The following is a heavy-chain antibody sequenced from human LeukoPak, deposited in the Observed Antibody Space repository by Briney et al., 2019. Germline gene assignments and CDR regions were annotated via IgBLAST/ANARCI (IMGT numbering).Heavy chain of an antibody. CDR3: ARSSKTQWLSPGDGFDI. D-gene: IGHD6-19*01. CDR1: GYSMNSSIW. Sequence: PSDTLSLTCAVSGYSMNSSIWWGWIRQPPGKGLEWIGEINHSGSTNYNPSLRSRVTISVDTSKNQSSLKFTSMTAADTAVYYCARSSKTQWLSPGDGFDIWGRGTLVTVSS. V-gene: IGHV4-28*01. CDR2: INHSGST. J-gene: IGHJ3*02.